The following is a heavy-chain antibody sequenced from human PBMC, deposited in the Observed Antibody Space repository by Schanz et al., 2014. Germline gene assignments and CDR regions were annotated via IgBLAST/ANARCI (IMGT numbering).Heavy chain of an antibody. Sequence: VQLLQFGGGVVQPGRSLILSCSVSGFIFSSYGLHWVRQAPGKGLEWVSALSGSGGSTYYADSVKGRFTISRDNSKNTLYLQMNSLRAEDTAVYYCAKDPSHGDYDYYFDYWGQGTLVTVSS. CDR1: GFIFSSYG. J-gene: IGHJ4*02. CDR2: LSGSGGST. V-gene: IGHV3-23*01. D-gene: IGHD3-22*01. CDR3: AKDPSHGDYDYYFDY.